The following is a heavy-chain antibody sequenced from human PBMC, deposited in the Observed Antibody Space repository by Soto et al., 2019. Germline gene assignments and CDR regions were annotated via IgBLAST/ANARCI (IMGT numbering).Heavy chain of an antibody. CDR2: IYASGVT. CDR1: GGSISSYY. J-gene: IGHJ4*02. CDR3: ARTRGSYFDF. V-gene: IGHV4-4*07. Sequence: SETLSLTCTVSGGSISSYYWSWIRQPAGKGLDWIGRIYASGVTNYNPSLKSRVTMSVDTSKNQFSLKLSSVTAADTAVYYCARTRGSYFDFWGQGTLVTV. D-gene: IGHD3-16*01.